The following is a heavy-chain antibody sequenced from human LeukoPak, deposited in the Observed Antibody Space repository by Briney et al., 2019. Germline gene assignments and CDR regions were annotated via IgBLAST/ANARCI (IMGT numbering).Heavy chain of an antibody. Sequence: GSLRLSCAASGFTFSSYAKSWVRQAPGKGLEWVSAISGSGGSTYYADSVKGRFTISRDNSKNTLYLQMNSLRAEDTAVYYCAKVSGTTVWIDYWGQGTLVTVSS. CDR2: ISGSGGST. J-gene: IGHJ4*02. D-gene: IGHD1-7*01. CDR1: GFTFSSYA. V-gene: IGHV3-23*01. CDR3: AKVSGTTVWIDY.